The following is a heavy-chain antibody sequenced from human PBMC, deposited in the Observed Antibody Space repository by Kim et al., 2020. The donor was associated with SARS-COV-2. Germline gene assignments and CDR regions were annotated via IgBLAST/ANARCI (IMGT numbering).Heavy chain of an antibody. Sequence: GGSLRLSCAASGFTFSDYYMSWIRQAPGKGLEWVSYISSSSSYTNYADSVKGRFTISRDNAKNSLYLQMNSLRAEDTAVYYCAKASEGYDILTGIYAGFNWFDPWGQGTLVTVSS. CDR1: GFTFSDYY. D-gene: IGHD3-9*01. CDR2: ISSSSSYT. V-gene: IGHV3-11*03. J-gene: IGHJ5*02. CDR3: AKASEGYDILTGIYAGFNWFDP.